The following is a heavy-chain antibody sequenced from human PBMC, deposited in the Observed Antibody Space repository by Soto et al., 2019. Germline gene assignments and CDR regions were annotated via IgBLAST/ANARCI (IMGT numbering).Heavy chain of an antibody. D-gene: IGHD3-10*01. CDR1: GFTFSSYS. V-gene: IGHV3-21*01. Sequence: EVQLVESGGGLVKPGGSLRLSCAASGFTFSSYSMNWVRQAPGKGLEWVSSISSSSSYIYYADSVKGRFTISRDNAKNSLYLQMNSLRAEDTAVYCCARVRRSHWYFDLWGRGTLVTVSS. CDR3: ARVRRSHWYFDL. CDR2: ISSSSSYI. J-gene: IGHJ2*01.